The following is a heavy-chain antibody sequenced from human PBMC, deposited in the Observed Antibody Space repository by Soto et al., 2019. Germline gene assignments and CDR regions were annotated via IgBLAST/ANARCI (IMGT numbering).Heavy chain of an antibody. CDR3: ARVGGSGTPFDN. V-gene: IGHV4-31*03. J-gene: IGHJ4*02. CDR2: IFYSGST. Sequence: QVQLQESGPGLVKPSQTLSLTCTVSGGSINSGGYYWSWIRQHPGKGLEWIGYIFYSGSTYYNPSLKRRVTISVDMSKNQFSLKLSSVTAADTAVYYCARVGGSGTPFDNWGQGTLFTVSS. D-gene: IGHD3-10*01. CDR1: GGSINSGGYY.